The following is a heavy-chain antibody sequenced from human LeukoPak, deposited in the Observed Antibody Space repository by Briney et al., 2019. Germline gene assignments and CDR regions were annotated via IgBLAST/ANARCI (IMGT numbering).Heavy chain of an antibody. J-gene: IGHJ4*02. V-gene: IGHV3-23*01. CDR3: AGSASSSWQYYFDY. CDR2: ISGSGGST. CDR1: GFRFSSYA. Sequence: GGSLRLSCAASGFRFSSYAMSWVRQAPGKGLEWVSAISGSGGSTYYADSVKGRFTISRDNSKNTLYLQMNSLRAEDTAVYYCAGSASSSWQYYFDYWGQGTLVTVSS. D-gene: IGHD6-13*01.